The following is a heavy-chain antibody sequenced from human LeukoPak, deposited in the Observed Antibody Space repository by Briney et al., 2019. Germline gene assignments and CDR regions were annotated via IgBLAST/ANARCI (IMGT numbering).Heavy chain of an antibody. CDR2: FYAGGTA. J-gene: IGHJ3*02. Sequence: PGGSLRLSCAASGFSVRSSYMSWVRQAPGKGLEWVSVFYAGGTANYADSVKGRFTISRDNSKNTLYLQMNNPSAEDTAVYYCAKDLGHSSGWSDAFDIWGQGTMVTVSS. CDR1: GFSVRSSY. CDR3: AKDLGHSSGWSDAFDI. V-gene: IGHV3-53*01. D-gene: IGHD6-19*01.